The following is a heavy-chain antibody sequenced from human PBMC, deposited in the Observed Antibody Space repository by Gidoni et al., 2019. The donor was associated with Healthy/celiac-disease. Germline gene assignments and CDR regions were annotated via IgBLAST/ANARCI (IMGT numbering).Heavy chain of an antibody. CDR3: AKDRERQLVRAEYFQH. D-gene: IGHD6-13*01. Sequence: EVQLWESGGGWVQPGGSLRLSCEASGFTFSSYAMSWVRQAPGKGLEWVSAISGGGGSTYYAHSVKGRFTISRDNSKNTLYLQMNSLRAEDTAVYYCAKDRERQLVRAEYFQHWGQGTLVTVSS. J-gene: IGHJ1*01. CDR1: GFTFSSYA. CDR2: ISGGGGST. V-gene: IGHV3-23*01.